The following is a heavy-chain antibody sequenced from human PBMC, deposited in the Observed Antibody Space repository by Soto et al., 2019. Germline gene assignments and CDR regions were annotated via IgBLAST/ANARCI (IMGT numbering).Heavy chain of an antibody. CDR3: ARGIVVVTAPQYFQH. D-gene: IGHD2-21*02. J-gene: IGHJ1*01. CDR1: GFTFSSYA. Sequence: QVQLVESGGGVVQPGRSLRLSCAASGFTFSSYAMHWVRQAPGKGLEWVAVISYDGSNKYYADSVKGRFTISRDNSKNTLYLQMKRLRAEDTAVYYCARGIVVVTAPQYFQHWGQGTLVTVSS. V-gene: IGHV3-30-3*01. CDR2: ISYDGSNK.